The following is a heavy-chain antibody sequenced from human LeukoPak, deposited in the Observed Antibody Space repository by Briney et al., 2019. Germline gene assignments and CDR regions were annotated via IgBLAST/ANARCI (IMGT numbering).Heavy chain of an antibody. CDR2: LSSSSSYI. CDR1: GFTFSAYA. V-gene: IGHV3-21*01. Sequence: PGGSLRLSCEASGFTFSAYAMTWVRQAPGKGLEWVSFLSSSSSYIYYADSVKGRFSISRDNAKNSLYLQMNSLRAEDTAVYYCARVGPGSIAVAGTDYWGQGTLVTVSS. CDR3: ARVGPGSIAVAGTDY. J-gene: IGHJ4*02. D-gene: IGHD6-19*01.